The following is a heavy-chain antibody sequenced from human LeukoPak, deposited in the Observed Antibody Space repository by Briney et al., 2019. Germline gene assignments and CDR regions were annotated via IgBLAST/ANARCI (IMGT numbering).Heavy chain of an antibody. CDR2: IYTSGST. CDR3: ARLLSGISSLTPVAAPRFWFDP. V-gene: IGHV4-4*09. J-gene: IGHJ5*02. D-gene: IGHD2-15*01. Sequence: PSETLSLTCTVSGGSISSYYWSWIRQPPGKGLEWIGYIYTSGSTNYNPSLKSRVTISVDTSKNQFSLKLSSVTAADTAVYYCARLLSGISSLTPVAAPRFWFDPWGQGTLVTVSS. CDR1: GGSISSYY.